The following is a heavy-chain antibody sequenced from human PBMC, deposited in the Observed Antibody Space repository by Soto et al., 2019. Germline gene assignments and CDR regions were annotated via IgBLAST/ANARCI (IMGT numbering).Heavy chain of an antibody. D-gene: IGHD3-3*01. CDR1: GGSISSSRYR. Sequence: QLQLQESGPGLVKPSETLSLICTVSGGSISSSRYRWGWVRQPPGKGLEWIGTIYYSGSTHYNPSLKRRVTISADTSKSQFSLRLNSVTAADTAVYYCATVDGLGVVTPFMDYWGQGTLVTVSS. J-gene: IGHJ4*02. CDR2: IYYSGST. V-gene: IGHV4-39*01. CDR3: ATVDGLGVVTPFMDY.